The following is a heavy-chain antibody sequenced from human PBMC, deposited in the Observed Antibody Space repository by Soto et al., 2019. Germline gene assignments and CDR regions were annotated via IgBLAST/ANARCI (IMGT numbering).Heavy chain of an antibody. V-gene: IGHV3-66*01. Sequence: GGSLRLSCAASGFTVSSNYMSWVRQAPGKGLEWVSVIYSGGSTYYADSVKGRFTISRDNSKNTLYLQMNSLRAEDTAVYYCARDNRPRGMDVWGQGTTVTVSS. CDR3: ARDNRPRGMDV. J-gene: IGHJ6*02. CDR1: GFTVSSNY. CDR2: IYSGGST.